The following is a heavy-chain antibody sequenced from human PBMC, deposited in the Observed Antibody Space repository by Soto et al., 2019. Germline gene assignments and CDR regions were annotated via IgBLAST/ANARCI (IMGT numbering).Heavy chain of an antibody. Sequence: SVKVSCKASGGTFSSYAISWVRQAPGQGLEWMGGIIPIFGNTKFAQKFQGRVTMTTDTSTSTAYMELRSLRSDDTAVYYCARGDHYDSRGYYPGDYWGQGTLVTVSS. CDR1: GGTFSSYA. V-gene: IGHV1-69*05. D-gene: IGHD3-22*01. CDR2: IIPIFGNT. J-gene: IGHJ4*02. CDR3: ARGDHYDSRGYYPGDY.